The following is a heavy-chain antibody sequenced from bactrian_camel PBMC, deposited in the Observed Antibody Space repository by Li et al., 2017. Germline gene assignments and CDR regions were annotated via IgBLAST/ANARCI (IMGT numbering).Heavy chain of an antibody. CDR2: IGNPGTT. V-gene: IGHV3S55*01. CDR1: GGTEDGFY. J-gene: IGHJ4*01. D-gene: IGHD3*01. Sequence: HVQLVESGGGSVQAGGSVRLSCVTSGGTEDGFYVAWIRQVPGKGREGVATIGNPGTTAYADSAKGRFSISKDNAKDTLYLQMNSLKIEDTAVYYCALGSSRQATMTARGKGTQVTVS.